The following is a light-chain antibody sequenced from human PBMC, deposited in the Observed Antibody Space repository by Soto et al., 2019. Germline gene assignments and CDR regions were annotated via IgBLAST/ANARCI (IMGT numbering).Light chain of an antibody. Sequence: DIQMPQAPSTLSGSVGDRVTITCRASQTISSWLAWSQQKPGEAPNLLIYDASNLETGVPSRFSGSGSGTDFTFTISSLQPEDNATYYCQQYCAFGGGTKVDIK. CDR2: DAS. CDR3: QQYCA. V-gene: IGKV1-33*01. CDR1: QTISSW. J-gene: IGKJ4*01.